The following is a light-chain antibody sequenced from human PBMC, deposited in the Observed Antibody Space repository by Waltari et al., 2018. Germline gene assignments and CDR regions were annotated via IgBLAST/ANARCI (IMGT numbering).Light chain of an antibody. CDR2: EGS. Sequence: QSALTQTASVSGPPGQSLPIPCTGTSSDVVCNNLASWYQQHPGKNPKPMIYEGSKRPSGVSNRFSGSKSGNTAALTISGLQAEDEADYYCCSYAGTSWVFGGGTKLTVL. CDR1: SSDVVCNNL. J-gene: IGLJ3*02. V-gene: IGLV2-23*01. CDR3: CSYAGTSWV.